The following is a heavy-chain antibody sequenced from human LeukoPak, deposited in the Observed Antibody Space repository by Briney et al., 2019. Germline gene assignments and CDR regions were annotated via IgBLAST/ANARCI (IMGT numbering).Heavy chain of an antibody. V-gene: IGHV1-46*01. CDR2: INPSGGST. Sequence: ASVKVSCKASGYTFTSYYMHWVRQAPGQGLEWMGIINPSGGSTSYAQKFQGRVTMTRDTSTSTVYMELSSLRSEDTAVYYCAREVRSSGYYHTFDYWGQGTLVTVSS. D-gene: IGHD3-22*01. CDR1: GYTFTSYY. J-gene: IGHJ4*02. CDR3: AREVRSSGYYHTFDY.